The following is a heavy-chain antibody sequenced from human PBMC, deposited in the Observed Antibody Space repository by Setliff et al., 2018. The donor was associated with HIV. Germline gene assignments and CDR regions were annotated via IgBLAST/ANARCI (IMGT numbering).Heavy chain of an antibody. V-gene: IGHV1-3*01. D-gene: IGHD6-6*01. CDR3: ARAFYSSSSRPLGY. CDR2: INAGNGDT. CDR1: GYTFTSYA. Sequence: GASVKVSCKASGYTFTSYAMHWVRQAPGQRLEWMGWINAGNGDTKYSQKFQGRFTITRDTSASTAYMELSRLRSDDTAVYYCARAFYSSSSRPLGYWGQGTLVTVSS. J-gene: IGHJ4*02.